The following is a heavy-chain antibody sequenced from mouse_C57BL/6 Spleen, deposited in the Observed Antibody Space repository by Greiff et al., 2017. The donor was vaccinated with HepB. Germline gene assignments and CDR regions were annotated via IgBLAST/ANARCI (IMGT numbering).Heavy chain of an antibody. Sequence: VQLQQSGPELVKPGASVKISCKASGYAFSSSWMNWVKQRPGKGLEWIGRIYPGDGDTNYNGKFKGKATLTADKSSSTAYMQLSSLTSEDSAVYFGASEGNYDYDGYYFDYWGQGTTLTVSS. CDR3: ASEGNYDYDGYYFDY. CDR2: IYPGDGDT. J-gene: IGHJ2*01. CDR1: GYAFSSSW. D-gene: IGHD2-4*01. V-gene: IGHV1-82*01.